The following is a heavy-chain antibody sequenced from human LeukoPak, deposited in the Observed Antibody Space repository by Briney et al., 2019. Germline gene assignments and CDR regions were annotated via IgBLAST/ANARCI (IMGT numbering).Heavy chain of an antibody. D-gene: IGHD6-13*01. J-gene: IGHJ5*02. CDR2: IKQDGSEK. CDR3: AREGQQLVGYWFDP. Sequence: GGSLRLSCAASGFTFSSYWMSWVRQAPGKGLEWVANIKQDGSEKYYVDSVKGRFTISRDNAKNSLYLQMNSLRAEDTAVYYCAREGQQLVGYWFDPWGQGTLVTVSS. CDR1: GFTFSSYW. V-gene: IGHV3-7*01.